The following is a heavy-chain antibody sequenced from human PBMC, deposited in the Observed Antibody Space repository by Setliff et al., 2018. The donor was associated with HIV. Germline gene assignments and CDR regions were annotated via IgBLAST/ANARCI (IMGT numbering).Heavy chain of an antibody. CDR2: IDTDNGHR. D-gene: IGHD2-2*01. CDR1: GYTFSEYA. Sequence: GASVKVSCKASGYTFSEYAIHWVRQAPGQRLEWMGRIDTDNGHRRYSPKLQGRVTITKDTSANTAYMELRGLRSEDTAVYYCARWCAAAGCYPAIYHFDSWGQGTLVTVSS. V-gene: IGHV1-3*04. J-gene: IGHJ5*01. CDR3: ARWCAAAGCYPAIYHFDS.